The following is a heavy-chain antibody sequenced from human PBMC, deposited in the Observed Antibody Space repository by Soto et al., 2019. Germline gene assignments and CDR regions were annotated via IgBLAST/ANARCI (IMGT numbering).Heavy chain of an antibody. Sequence: EVRLVESGGALVQPGGSLRLSCAASGFIFANYDMNWVRQSPGKGLQWISFISRGSSTVYYAGSVRGRFTTSRDNAKNSLFLQMDSLRDEDTAVYFCTRHIPALGLIDYWGQGTRVTVST. D-gene: IGHD2-2*02. V-gene: IGHV3-48*02. CDR2: ISRGSSTV. CDR3: TRHIPALGLIDY. J-gene: IGHJ4*02. CDR1: GFIFANYD.